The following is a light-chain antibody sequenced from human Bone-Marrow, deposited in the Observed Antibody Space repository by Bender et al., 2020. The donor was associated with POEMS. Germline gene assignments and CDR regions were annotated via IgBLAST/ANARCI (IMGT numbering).Light chain of an antibody. CDR1: SSDVGANNY. Sequence: QSALTQPASVSGSPGQSITISCSGTSSDVGANNYVSWYQQHPDKAPKLIIYDVNDRPSGFSNRISGSKSGNTASLTISALQADDEAYYYCCSYAGISILEVFGSGTKVTVL. J-gene: IGLJ1*01. CDR3: CSYAGISILEV. V-gene: IGLV2-14*03. CDR2: DVN.